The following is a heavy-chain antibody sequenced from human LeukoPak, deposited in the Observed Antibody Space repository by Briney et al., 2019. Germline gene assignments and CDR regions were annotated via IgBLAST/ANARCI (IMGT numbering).Heavy chain of an antibody. CDR1: GFTFSDHY. CDR2: IRNKANSYTT. D-gene: IGHD3-22*01. CDR3: ARGAYYYDSSGYGPVDY. J-gene: IGHJ4*02. Sequence: PGGSLRLSCAASGFTFSDHYMDWVRQAPGKGLEWVGRIRNKANSYTTEYAASVKGRFTISRDDSKNSLYLQMNSLKTEDTAVYYCARGAYYYDSSGYGPVDYWGQGTLVTVSS. V-gene: IGHV3-72*01.